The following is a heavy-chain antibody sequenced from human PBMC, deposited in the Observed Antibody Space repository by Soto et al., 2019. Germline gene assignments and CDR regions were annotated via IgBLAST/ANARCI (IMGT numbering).Heavy chain of an antibody. CDR1: GFTFSSHA. D-gene: IGHD6-13*01. J-gene: IGHJ6*02. CDR2: ISYDGSNK. Sequence: GGSLRLSCAASGFTFSSHAMHWVRQAPGKGLEWVTVISYDGSNKYYADSVKGRVSISRDNSKNTLYLQIDSLRPEDTAVYYCARDESSSWTLYYFYGVDVWGQGTTVTVSS. CDR3: ARDESSSWTLYYFYGVDV. V-gene: IGHV3-30*04.